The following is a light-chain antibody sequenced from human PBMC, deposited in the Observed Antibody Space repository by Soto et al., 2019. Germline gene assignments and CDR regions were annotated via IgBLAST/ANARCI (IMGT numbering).Light chain of an antibody. CDR2: GVS. Sequence: IVLTQSPGTLSLSPGEGATLSCRASQPVNSGYLAWYQQKPGQARRLLMYGVSTRDTGIPDRFSGSGAGTDFTLTISRLEPGDFAVYYCQVYGSSPKTFGQGTKVEFK. CDR3: QVYGSSPKT. J-gene: IGKJ1*01. CDR1: QPVNSGY. V-gene: IGKV3-20*01.